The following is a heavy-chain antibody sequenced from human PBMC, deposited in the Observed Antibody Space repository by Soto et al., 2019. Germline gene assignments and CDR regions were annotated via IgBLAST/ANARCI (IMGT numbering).Heavy chain of an antibody. Sequence: EVKLLESGGDLVQPGGSWRLSCAASGFTFSTYAMSWVRQAPGKGLEWVSSIGSGPDDSDSADSVKGRFIISRDNSKNIVSLQMESLRAEDTAIYYCAKDRMNHNGVWDPFDVWGQGTVVTVSS. CDR3: AKDRMNHNGVWDPFDV. CDR1: GFTFSTYA. D-gene: IGHD2-8*01. CDR2: IGSGPDDS. V-gene: IGHV3-23*01. J-gene: IGHJ3*01.